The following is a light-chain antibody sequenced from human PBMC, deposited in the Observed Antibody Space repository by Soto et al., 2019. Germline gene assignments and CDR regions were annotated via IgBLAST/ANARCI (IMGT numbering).Light chain of an antibody. CDR2: AAS. CDR1: QGISIY. J-gene: IGKJ1*01. V-gene: IGKV1-8*01. CDR3: QQYYSYPVT. Sequence: AIRMTQSPSSFSASTGDRVTITCRASQGISIYLAWYQQKPGKAPKLLIYAASTLQSGVPSRFSGSASGTHCTLTISCLQSEDFATYYCQQYYSYPVTFGQGTKVEIK.